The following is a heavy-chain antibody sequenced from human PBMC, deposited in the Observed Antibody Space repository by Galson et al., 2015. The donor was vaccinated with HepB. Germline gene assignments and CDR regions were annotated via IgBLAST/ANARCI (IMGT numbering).Heavy chain of an antibody. CDR2: ISYDGSNK. V-gene: IGHV3-30*04. D-gene: IGHD6-13*01. Sequence: SLRLSCAASGFTFSSYAMHWVRQAPGKGLEWVAVISYDGSNKYYADSVKGRFTISRDNSKNTLFLQMNSLRAEDTAVYYCARDLTGYSSTWRRYWFFDLWGRGTLVTVSS. CDR3: ARDLTGYSSTWRRYWFFDL. J-gene: IGHJ2*01. CDR1: GFTFSSYA.